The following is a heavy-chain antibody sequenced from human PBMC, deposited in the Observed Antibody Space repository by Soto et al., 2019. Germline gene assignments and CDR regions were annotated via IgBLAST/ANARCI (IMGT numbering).Heavy chain of an antibody. CDR3: AGEGLVRGVLRGIRFDP. Sequence: QVQLVQSGAEVKKSGASVKVSCEASGYIFTDYTIHWVRQAPGQRLELMGWINAGNGDTKYSHQFQGRVTLSRDTSASTVYMELSSLRSEDTAVYYCAGEGLVRGVLRGIRFDPWGQGTLVTVSS. CDR2: INAGNGDT. V-gene: IGHV1-3*01. J-gene: IGHJ5*02. CDR1: GYIFTDYT. D-gene: IGHD3-10*01.